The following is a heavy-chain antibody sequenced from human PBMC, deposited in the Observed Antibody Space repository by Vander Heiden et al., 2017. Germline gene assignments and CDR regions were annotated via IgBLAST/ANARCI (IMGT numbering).Heavy chain of an antibody. Sequence: EVQLVESGGGLVQPGGSLRLSCAASGFSFSNYWMHWVRQAQGKGLVWVSRINSDGSSATYADSVKGRFTISRDNAKNTLYLQMNSLRAEDTAVYSCARDSMGLADYWGQGTLVTVSS. V-gene: IGHV3-74*01. CDR3: ARDSMGLADY. J-gene: IGHJ4*02. CDR2: INSDGSSA. CDR1: GFSFSNYW.